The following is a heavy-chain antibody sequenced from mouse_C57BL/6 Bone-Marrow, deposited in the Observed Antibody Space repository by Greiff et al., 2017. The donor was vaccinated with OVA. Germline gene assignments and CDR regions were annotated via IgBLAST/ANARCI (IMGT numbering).Heavy chain of an antibody. CDR1: GYTFTSYW. Sequence: QVQLQQPGAELVKPGASVKLSCKASGYTFTSYWMHWVKQRPGQGLEWIGMIHPNSGSTNYNEKFKSKATLTVDKSSSTAYMQLSSLTSEDSAVYYCARGGLRPAWFADWGQGTLVTVSA. CDR3: ARGGLRPAWFAD. D-gene: IGHD1-2*01. J-gene: IGHJ3*01. CDR2: IHPNSGST. V-gene: IGHV1-64*01.